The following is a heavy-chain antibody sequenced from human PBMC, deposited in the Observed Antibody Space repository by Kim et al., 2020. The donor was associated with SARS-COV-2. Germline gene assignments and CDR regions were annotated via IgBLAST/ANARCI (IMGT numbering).Heavy chain of an antibody. Sequence: GGSLRLSCAASGFTFNEYGMTWVRHAPGKGLEWVSAINWNAGILAYADSVKGRFTISRDNVKNSLYLHMNSLRVEDTVLYYCARLGPYDSRAYSFDYWGLGILVTVSS. CDR1: GFTFNEYG. CDR3: ARLGPYDSRAYSFDY. V-gene: IGHV3-20*04. J-gene: IGHJ4*02. D-gene: IGHD3-22*01. CDR2: INWNAGIL.